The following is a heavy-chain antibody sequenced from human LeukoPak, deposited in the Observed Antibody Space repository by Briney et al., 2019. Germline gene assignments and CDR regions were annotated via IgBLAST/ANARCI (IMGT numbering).Heavy chain of an antibody. Sequence: GGSLRLSCAASGFTFSSYAMSWVRQAPGKGLEGVSAISGSGGSTYYADSVKGRFTISRDNSKNTLYLQMNSLRAEDTAVYYCAKSHARNYYDSSGYNRYYFDYWGQGTLVTVSS. D-gene: IGHD3-22*01. J-gene: IGHJ4*02. CDR3: AKSHARNYYDSSGYNRYYFDY. CDR1: GFTFSSYA. CDR2: ISGSGGST. V-gene: IGHV3-23*01.